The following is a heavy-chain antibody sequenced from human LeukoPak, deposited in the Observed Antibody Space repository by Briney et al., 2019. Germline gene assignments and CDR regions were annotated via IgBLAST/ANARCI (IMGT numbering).Heavy chain of an antibody. J-gene: IGHJ4*02. V-gene: IGHV4-34*01. D-gene: IGHD3-10*01. Sequence: SETLSLTCTVSGGSISSYYWSWIRQPPGKGLEWIGEINHSGSTNYNPSLKSRVTISVDTSKNQFSLKLSSVTAADTAVYYCARGRPKVRGVNFDYWGQGTLVTVSS. CDR3: ARGRPKVRGVNFDY. CDR2: INHSGST. CDR1: GGSISSYY.